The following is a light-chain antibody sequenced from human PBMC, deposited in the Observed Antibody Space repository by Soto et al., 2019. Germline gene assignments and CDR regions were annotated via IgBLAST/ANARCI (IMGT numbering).Light chain of an antibody. V-gene: IGKV3-20*01. Sequence: EIVLTQSPGTLSLSPGERATVSCRASQSFTSSYLAWYQHKPGQAPRLLISGTSSRATGIPDRFSGSGSGTDLTLTISGREPEDFAVYYCQQYGSSPWTFGQGTKVEIK. CDR3: QQYGSSPWT. CDR1: QSFTSSY. CDR2: GTS. J-gene: IGKJ1*01.